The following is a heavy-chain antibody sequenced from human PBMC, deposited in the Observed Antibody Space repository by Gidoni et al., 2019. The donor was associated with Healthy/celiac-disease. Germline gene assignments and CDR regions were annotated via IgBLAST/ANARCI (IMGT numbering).Heavy chain of an antibody. Sequence: EVQLLESGGGLVQPGGSLRLSCAASGFTFSSYAMSWVRQAPGKGLEWVSAISGSGGSTYYADSVKGRFTISRDNSKNTLYLQMNSLRAEDTAVYYCAKDHEVVVVVAAHPLDYWGQGTLVTVSS. CDR3: AKDHEVVVVVAAHPLDY. CDR2: ISGSGGST. V-gene: IGHV3-23*01. CDR1: GFTFSSYA. J-gene: IGHJ4*02. D-gene: IGHD2-15*01.